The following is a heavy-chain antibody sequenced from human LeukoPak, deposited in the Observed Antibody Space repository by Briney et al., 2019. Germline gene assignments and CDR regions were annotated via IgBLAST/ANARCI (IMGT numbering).Heavy chain of an antibody. J-gene: IGHJ6*04. CDR3: ARHLGDSGSYYSYYYGMDV. CDR2: IYPGDSDT. Sequence: GESLKISCKGSGYSFPSYWIGWVRQVPGKGLEWIGIIYPGDSDTRYSPSFQGQVNISADKSLSTAYMQWSSLKASDTAMYYCARHLGDSGSYYSYYYGMDVWGEGTTVTVSS. V-gene: IGHV5-51*01. CDR1: GYSFPSYW. D-gene: IGHD1-26*01.